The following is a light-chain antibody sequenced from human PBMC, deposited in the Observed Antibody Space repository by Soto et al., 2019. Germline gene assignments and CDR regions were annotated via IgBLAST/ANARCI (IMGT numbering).Light chain of an antibody. V-gene: IGLV1-44*01. CDR2: SNY. CDR3: AAWDDRLSDLL. Sequence: QRVTISRSGSNSNIGSNPVHWYQQFPGTAPKVLIYSNYQRPSGVPDRFSGSKSGTSASLAISGLQSEDEADYYCAAWDDRLSDLLFGGGTKVTVL. CDR1: NSNIGSNP. J-gene: IGLJ2*01.